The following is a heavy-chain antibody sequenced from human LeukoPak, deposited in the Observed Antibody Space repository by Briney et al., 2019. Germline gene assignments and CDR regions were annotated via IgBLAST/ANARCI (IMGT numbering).Heavy chain of an antibody. CDR3: ANGGTGDFLWYFDD. CDR2: MHYDGTHE. D-gene: IGHD3/OR15-3a*01. CDR1: GFTFRIYG. J-gene: IGHJ4*02. Sequence: PGGSLRLSCVASGFTFRIYGVHWVRQAPGKGLEWVAFMHYDGTHEYYADSVKGRFTISRDNSKNTVYLQMNSLRPEDTAVYYCANGGTGDFLWYFDDWGQGTLVTVSS. V-gene: IGHV3-30*02.